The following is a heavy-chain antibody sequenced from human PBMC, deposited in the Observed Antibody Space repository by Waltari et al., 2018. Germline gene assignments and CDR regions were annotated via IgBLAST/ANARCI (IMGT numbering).Heavy chain of an antibody. D-gene: IGHD4-17*01. J-gene: IGHJ4*02. V-gene: IGHV1-2*02. CDR2: INPNSGDT. CDR1: GYTFSDFY. CDR3: ARGNPLHNGDRMIFAY. Sequence: QVQLVQSGAEVKTPGASVKVSCKASGYTFSDFYMHWVRQAPGQGLEWMGYINPNSGDTKYAQTCQGRVTMTRDMSSTTAYMELSSLRSDDTAAYYCARGNPLHNGDRMIFAYWGQGALVAVSS.